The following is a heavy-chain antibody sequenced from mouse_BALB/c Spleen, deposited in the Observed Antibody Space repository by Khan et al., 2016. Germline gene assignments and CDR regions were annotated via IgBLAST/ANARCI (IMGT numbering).Heavy chain of an antibody. V-gene: IGHV3-1*02. CDR1: GYSIPSHYS. Sequence: EVQLVESGPDLVKPSQSLSLTCTVTGYSIPSHYSWHWIRHFPGNKLEWMGYIHYSGSTNYNPSLKSRISITRDTSKNQFFLQLNSVTTEDTATYYCATSTSGSWDYLDYWGQGTTLTVSS. CDR3: ATSTSGSWDYLDY. CDR2: IHYSGST. J-gene: IGHJ2*01. D-gene: IGHD3-1*01.